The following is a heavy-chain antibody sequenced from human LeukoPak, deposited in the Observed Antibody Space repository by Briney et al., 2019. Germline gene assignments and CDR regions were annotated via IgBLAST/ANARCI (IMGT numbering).Heavy chain of an antibody. V-gene: IGHV3-30-3*01. Sequence: PGGSLRLSCAASGFTFSSYAMHWVRQAPGEGLEWVAVISYDGSNKYYADSVKGRFTISRDNSKNTLYLQMNSLRAEDTAVYYCARDAGEKGSLYFQHWGQGTLVTVSS. CDR1: GFTFSSYA. CDR2: ISYDGSNK. J-gene: IGHJ1*01. CDR3: ARDAGEKGSLYFQH. D-gene: IGHD3-10*01.